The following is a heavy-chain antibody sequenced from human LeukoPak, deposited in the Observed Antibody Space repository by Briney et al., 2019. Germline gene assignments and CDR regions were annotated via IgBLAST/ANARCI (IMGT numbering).Heavy chain of an antibody. CDR3: AREKLELLIDY. D-gene: IGHD1-7*01. CDR2: IYYSGNT. J-gene: IGHJ4*02. CDR1: GGSISSSNYY. Sequence: SETLSLTCTVSGGSISSSNYYWGWIRQPPGKGLEWIGSIYYSGNTFYNPSLKSRVTISVDTSKNQFSLRLSSVTAADTAVYYCAREKLELLIDYWGQGTPVTVSS. V-gene: IGHV4-39*02.